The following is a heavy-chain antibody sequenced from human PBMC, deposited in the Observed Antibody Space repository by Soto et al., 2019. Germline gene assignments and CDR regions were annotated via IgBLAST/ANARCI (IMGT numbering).Heavy chain of an antibody. J-gene: IGHJ5*02. CDR1: GFTFSSYA. CDR3: ARDRGLWFGESNWFVH. Sequence: QVQLVESGGGVVQPGRSLRLSCAASGFTFSSYAMHWVRQAPGKGLEWVAVISYDGSNKYYADSVKGRFTISRDNSKDALYLQMNSLRAEETAVYYYARDRGLWFGESNWFVHWGQGTLVTVSS. D-gene: IGHD3-10*01. V-gene: IGHV3-30-3*01. CDR2: ISYDGSNK.